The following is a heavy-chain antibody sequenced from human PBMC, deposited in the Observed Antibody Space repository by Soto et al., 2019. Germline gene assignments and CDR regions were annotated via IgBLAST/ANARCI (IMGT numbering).Heavy chain of an antibody. Sequence: QVQLVQSGAEVKKPGASVTVSCKASGYTFTNYILSWVRQAPGQGLEWMGWISAYNGNTNYAQNLQGRVTMTTDTSTSTAYMERRSLRSDDTAVYYCARDGYGMDVWGQGTTVTVSS. CDR1: GYTFTNYI. J-gene: IGHJ6*02. V-gene: IGHV1-18*04. CDR2: ISAYNGNT. CDR3: ARDGYGMDV.